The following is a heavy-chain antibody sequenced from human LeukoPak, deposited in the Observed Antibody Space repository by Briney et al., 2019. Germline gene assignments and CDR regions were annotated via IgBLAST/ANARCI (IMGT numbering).Heavy chain of an antibody. V-gene: IGHV4-59*01. CDR1: GGSFSGYY. D-gene: IGHD3-22*01. CDR3: ARGDSGYYDSSGYYFDY. CDR2: IYYSGST. Sequence: SETLSLTCAVYGGSFSGYYWSWIRQPPGKGLEWIGYIYYSGSTNYNPSLKSRVTISVDTSKNQFSLKLSSVTAADTAVYYCARGDSGYYDSSGYYFDYWGQGTLVTVSS. J-gene: IGHJ4*02.